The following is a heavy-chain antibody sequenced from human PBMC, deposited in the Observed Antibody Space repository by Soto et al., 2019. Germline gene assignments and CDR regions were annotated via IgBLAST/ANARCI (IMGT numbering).Heavy chain of an antibody. Sequence: SETLSLSCSVSGVSMSSHYWTWLRQPPGKGLEWIGYISYSGSTYYNPSLKSRVTISADTSRNQFSLKLSSVIAADTAVYFCARADPDASVGYWGQGTLVTVSS. D-gene: IGHD3-16*01. CDR3: ARADPDASVGY. CDR2: ISYSGST. CDR1: GVSMSSHY. V-gene: IGHV4-59*11. J-gene: IGHJ4*02.